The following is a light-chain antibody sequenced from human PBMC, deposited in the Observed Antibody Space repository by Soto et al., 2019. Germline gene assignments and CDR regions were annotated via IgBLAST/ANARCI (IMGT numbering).Light chain of an antibody. CDR2: EVS. J-gene: IGLJ2*01. CDR3: SSYVGSSNSVV. V-gene: IGLV2-8*01. CDR1: SSDVGDYNY. Sequence: QSALTQPPSASVSPGQSVTISCTGTSSDVGDYNYVSWYQQHPGKAPKLMIYEVSMRPSGVPDRFSGSKSANTASLIVFGLQAEDEADYYCSSYVGSSNSVVFGGGTKVTVL.